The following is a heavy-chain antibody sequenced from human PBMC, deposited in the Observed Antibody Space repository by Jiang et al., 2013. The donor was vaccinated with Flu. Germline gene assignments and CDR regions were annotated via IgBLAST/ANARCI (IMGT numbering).Heavy chain of an antibody. CDR3: ARQGGTYDSSSNWFDP. D-gene: IGHD3-22*01. V-gene: IGHV4-59*08. J-gene: IGHJ5*02. CDR1: GGSISSYY. CDR2: IYYSGST. Sequence: PGLVKPSETLSLTCTVSGGSISSYYWSWIRQPPGKGLEWIGYIYYSGSTNYNPSLKSRVTISVDTSKNQFSLKLSSVTAADTAVYYCARQGGTYDSSSNWFDPWGQGTLVTVSS.